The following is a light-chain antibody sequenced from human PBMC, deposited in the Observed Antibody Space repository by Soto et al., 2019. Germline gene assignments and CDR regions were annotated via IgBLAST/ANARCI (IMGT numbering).Light chain of an antibody. J-gene: IGKJ1*01. CDR3: QQYKNDLTLT. CDR1: QSISKW. Sequence: DIQMTQSPSTLSASVGDRVTITCRASQSISKWLAWYQQKPGKAPKVLIFDASTLESGVPARFSGSGSGTEFTLTISILQPDDFANYFCQQYKNDLTLTFGQGTKVEI. CDR2: DAS. V-gene: IGKV1-5*01.